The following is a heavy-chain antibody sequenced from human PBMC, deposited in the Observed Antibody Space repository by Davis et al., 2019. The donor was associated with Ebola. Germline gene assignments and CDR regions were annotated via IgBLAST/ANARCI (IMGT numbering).Heavy chain of an antibody. CDR2: MNPNSGNT. J-gene: IGHJ6*04. Sequence: ASVKVSCKASGYTFTSYDINWVRQATGQGLEWMGWMNPNSGNTGYAQKFQGRVTMTRNTSISTVYMELSSLRSEDTAVYYCARERLVVVVAAGLDYYYYGMDVWGKGTTVTVSS. CDR1: GYTFTSYD. CDR3: ARERLVVVVAAGLDYYYYGMDV. D-gene: IGHD2-15*01. V-gene: IGHV1-8*01.